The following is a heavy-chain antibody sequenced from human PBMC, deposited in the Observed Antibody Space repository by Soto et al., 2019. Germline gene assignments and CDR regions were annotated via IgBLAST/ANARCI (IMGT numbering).Heavy chain of an antibody. Sequence: QLQLQESGPGLVKPSETLSLTCTVSGGSISSTSYYWGWIRQPPGKGLEWIGSMFYSGSTYYNPSLKSRVTMSVDTSKNQFSLKLSSVTAADTAMYYCASSGDIVLVPAAFNMDVWGQGTTVTVSS. CDR2: MFYSGST. J-gene: IGHJ6*02. CDR1: GGSISSTSYY. D-gene: IGHD2-2*01. CDR3: ASSGDIVLVPAAFNMDV. V-gene: IGHV4-39*01.